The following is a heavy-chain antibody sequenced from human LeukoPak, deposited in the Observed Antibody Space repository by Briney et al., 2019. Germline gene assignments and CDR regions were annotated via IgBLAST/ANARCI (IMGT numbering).Heavy chain of an antibody. Sequence: GASVKVSCKASGYTFTAYYLHWVRQAPGQGLEWMGWINPNTGATDFAQKFQGRVTMTRDTSISTAYMVLSSLRSDDTAVYYCAGDRPIDYWGQGTLVTVSS. CDR1: GYTFTAYY. CDR2: INPNTGAT. V-gene: IGHV1-2*02. CDR3: AGDRPIDY. J-gene: IGHJ4*02.